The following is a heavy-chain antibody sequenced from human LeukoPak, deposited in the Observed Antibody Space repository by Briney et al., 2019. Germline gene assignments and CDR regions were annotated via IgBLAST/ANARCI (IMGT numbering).Heavy chain of an antibody. Sequence: GGSLRLSCAASGFTFSNYAMSWVRQAPGKGLEWVSAISSSGGNTYYADSVKGRFTMSRDNSKNTLDLQMNSLRAEDTAVYYCARRASDSGAKPTFDFWGQGTLVTVSS. D-gene: IGHD3-22*01. CDR3: ARRASDSGAKPTFDF. CDR1: GFTFSNYA. J-gene: IGHJ4*02. V-gene: IGHV3-23*01. CDR2: ISSSGGNT.